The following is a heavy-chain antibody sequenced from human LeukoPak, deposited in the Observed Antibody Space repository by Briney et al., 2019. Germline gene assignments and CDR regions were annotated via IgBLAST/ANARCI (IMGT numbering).Heavy chain of an antibody. D-gene: IGHD2-15*01. CDR3: ARPMMVGAFDI. CDR2: INAGNGNT. J-gene: IGHJ3*02. V-gene: IGHV1-3*01. Sequence: ASVKVSCKASGYTFTSYAMHWVRQATGQRLEWMGWINAGNGNTKYSQKFQGRVTITRDTSASTAYMELSSLRSEDTAVYYCARPMMVGAFDIWGQGTMVTVSS. CDR1: GYTFTSYA.